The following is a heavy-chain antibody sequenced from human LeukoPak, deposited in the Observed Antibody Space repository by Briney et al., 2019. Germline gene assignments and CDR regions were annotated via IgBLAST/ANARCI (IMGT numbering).Heavy chain of an antibody. CDR2: IYPADSDT. J-gene: IGHJ4*02. V-gene: IGHV5-51*01. CDR1: GYSFTSYW. CDR3: ARRTSTFFDY. Sequence: GESLQISCKGSGYSFTSYWIGWVRQMPGKGLEWMGIIYPADSDTRYSPSFQGQVTISADKSISTAYLQWSSLKASDTAIYYCARRTSTFFDYWGQGTLVTVSS. D-gene: IGHD2/OR15-2a*01.